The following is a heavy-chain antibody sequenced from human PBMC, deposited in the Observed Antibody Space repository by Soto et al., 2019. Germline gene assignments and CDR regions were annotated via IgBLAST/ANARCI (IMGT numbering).Heavy chain of an antibody. CDR2: INRNSGGT. D-gene: IGHD6-13*01. Sequence: QVQVVQSGAEVKKPGASVKVSCKASGYNFTGYYMYWVRQAPGQGLEWMGWINRNSGGTDYAQKFQGRVTMTSDTSISTAYMELSSLRSDDTAVYYCARVRRVLRLQLANNWFDPWGQGTLVTVSS. J-gene: IGHJ5*02. CDR3: ARVRRVLRLQLANNWFDP. V-gene: IGHV1-2*02. CDR1: GYNFTGYY.